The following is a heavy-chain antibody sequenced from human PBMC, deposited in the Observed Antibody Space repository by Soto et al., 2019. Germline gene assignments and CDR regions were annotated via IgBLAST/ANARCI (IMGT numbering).Heavy chain of an antibody. Sequence: GASVTDSCRATVYTFTSYGISWVRRAPGQGLEWMGWISAYNGNTNYAQKLQGRVTMTTDTSTSTAYMELRSLRSDDTAVYYCARVFLVVAASNWFDPLGQGTLVTVSS. CDR1: VYTFTSYG. CDR3: ARVFLVVAASNWFDP. J-gene: IGHJ5*02. V-gene: IGHV1-18*04. D-gene: IGHD2-15*01. CDR2: ISAYNGNT.